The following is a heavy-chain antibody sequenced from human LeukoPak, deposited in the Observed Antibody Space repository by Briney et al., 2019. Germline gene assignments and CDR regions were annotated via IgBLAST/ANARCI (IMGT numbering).Heavy chain of an antibody. D-gene: IGHD6-19*01. CDR2: IKQDGSEK. J-gene: IGHJ4*02. CDR3: ARVSSLAVAGFFDY. Sequence: GGSLRLSCAASGFTFSSYWMNWVRQAPGKGLEWVANIKQDGSEKDYVDSVKGRFTMSRDNAKNSLYLQMNSLRAEDTAVYYCARVSSLAVAGFFDYWGQGILVTVSS. V-gene: IGHV3-7*01. CDR1: GFTFSSYW.